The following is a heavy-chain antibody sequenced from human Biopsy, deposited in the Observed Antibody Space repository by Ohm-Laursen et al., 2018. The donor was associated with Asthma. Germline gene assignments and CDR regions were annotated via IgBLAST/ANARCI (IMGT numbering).Heavy chain of an antibody. CDR3: AKDERAYYGSDSKYMQPVPLGD. J-gene: IGHJ4*02. CDR1: GASITSSAYY. D-gene: IGHD2-21*01. Sequence: TLSLTCTVSGASITSSAYYWGWIRQPPGKGLEWIGSMYYGETTYYSPSLKSRVTISVDTSKNQFSLILSSVTAADTAVYHCAKDERAYYGSDSKYMQPVPLGDWGQGTVVIVSA. V-gene: IGHV4-39*02. CDR2: MYYGETT.